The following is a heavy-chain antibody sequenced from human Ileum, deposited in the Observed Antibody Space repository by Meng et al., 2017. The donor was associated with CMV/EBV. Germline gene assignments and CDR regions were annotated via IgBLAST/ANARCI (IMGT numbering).Heavy chain of an antibody. CDR1: GFRFSAYA. J-gene: IGHJ6*02. Sequence: GESLKISCAASGFRFSAYAMHWVRQAPGKRLECLAHIRLDGINKNYANSVKGRFTISRDNAKNSLYLQMNSLRAEDTALYYCAKDMGYYGSGSYPPLYYYTGMDDWGQGTMVTVSS. V-gene: IGHV3-30*02. D-gene: IGHD3-10*01. CDR2: IRLDGINK. CDR3: AKDMGYYGSGSYPPLYYYTGMDD.